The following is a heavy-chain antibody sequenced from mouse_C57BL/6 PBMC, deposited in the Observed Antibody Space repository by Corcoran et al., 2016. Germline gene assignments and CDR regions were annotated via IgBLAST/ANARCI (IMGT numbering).Heavy chain of an antibody. Sequence: EVQLQQSGPELVKPGASVKISCKASGYTFTDYYMNWVKQSHGKSLEWIGDNNPNNGGTSYNQKVKGKATLTVDKYSSTAYMELLSLTSEDSAGYYCARWYPLYAMDYWGQGTSVTVSA. J-gene: IGHJ4*01. CDR3: ARWYPLYAMDY. CDR1: GYTFTDYY. D-gene: IGHD1-1*02. CDR2: NNPNNGGT. V-gene: IGHV1-26*01.